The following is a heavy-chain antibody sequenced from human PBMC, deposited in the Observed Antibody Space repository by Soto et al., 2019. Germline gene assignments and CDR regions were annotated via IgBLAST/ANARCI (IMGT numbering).Heavy chain of an antibody. D-gene: IGHD2-15*01. J-gene: IGHJ4*02. CDR2: ISGSGGST. CDR1: GFTVSSYA. Sequence: GGSMRLASAACGFTVSSYAMSWVRQAPGKGLEWVSAISGSGGSTYYADSVKGRFTISRDNSKNTLYLQMNSLRAEDTAVYYCAKDAWEGYCSGGSCYVVYWGQGTLVTVSS. CDR3: AKDAWEGYCSGGSCYVVY. V-gene: IGHV3-23*01.